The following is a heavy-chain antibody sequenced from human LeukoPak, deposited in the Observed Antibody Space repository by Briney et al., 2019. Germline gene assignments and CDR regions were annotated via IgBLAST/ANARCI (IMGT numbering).Heavy chain of an antibody. CDR3: AVIVGDRSFDF. CDR1: GFIFSDNH. J-gene: IGHJ4*02. D-gene: IGHD1-26*01. V-gene: IGHV3-72*01. CDR2: VRTKSRSYTT. Sequence: SGWSLRLSWAASGFIFSDNHMDWVRQAPGKGLELVVRVRTKSRSYTTEYAASVKGRFSISRDDSINLMYLQMRSLKTEEPAVYYCAVIVGDRSFDFWGQGTLVTVSS.